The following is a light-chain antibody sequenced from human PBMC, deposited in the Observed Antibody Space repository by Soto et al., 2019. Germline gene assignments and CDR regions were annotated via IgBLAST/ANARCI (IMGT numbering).Light chain of an antibody. V-gene: IGKV3-15*01. J-gene: IGKJ1*01. CDR1: QSVSSSY. Sequence: EIVLTQSPGTLSLSPGERATLSCRSSQSVSSSYLAWYQQKPGQAPRRLIYGASTRATGIPARFSGSGSGTEFTLTISSLQSEDFAVYYCQQYNNWPRTFGQGTKVDIK. CDR2: GAS. CDR3: QQYNNWPRT.